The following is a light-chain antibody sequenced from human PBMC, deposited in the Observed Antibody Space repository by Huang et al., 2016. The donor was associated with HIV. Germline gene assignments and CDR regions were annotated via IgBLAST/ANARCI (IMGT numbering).Light chain of an antibody. CDR3: QQYNDWPPLT. CDR2: DAS. Sequence: EIEMTQSPATLSVSPGERATLSCRASHSVDSDLAWYQQKPGQAPRLLIYDASTRATGISAKFNGTGSGTEFSLSITNLQSEDFAVYYCQQYNDWPPLTFGGWTKVEI. J-gene: IGKJ4*01. V-gene: IGKV3-15*01. CDR1: HSVDSD.